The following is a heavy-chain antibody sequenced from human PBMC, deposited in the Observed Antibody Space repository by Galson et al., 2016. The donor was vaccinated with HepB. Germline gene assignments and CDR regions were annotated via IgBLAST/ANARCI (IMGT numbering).Heavy chain of an antibody. CDR2: TYYRSKWVN. V-gene: IGHV6-1*01. J-gene: IGHJ6*02. Sequence: CAISGDSVSSNSATWNWIRQSPSRGLEWLGRTYYRSKWVNDYATAVKTRVNINPDTSKNHFSLQLKLVTPEDPARDYCVRQYSSTSFYDVLDVWGQGTTVTGSS. D-gene: IGHD3-3*01. CDR3: VRQYSSTSFYDVLDV. CDR1: GDSVSSNSAT.